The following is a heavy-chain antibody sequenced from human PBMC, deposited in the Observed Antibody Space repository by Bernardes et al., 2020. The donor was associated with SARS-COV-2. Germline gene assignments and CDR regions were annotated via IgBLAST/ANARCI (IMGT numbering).Heavy chain of an antibody. CDR3: ARDPYNWNDEGY. CDR1: GDSVNIGSFY. J-gene: IGHJ4*02. D-gene: IGHD1-20*01. CDR2: IYSSGTT. Sequence: SEPLSLTCTVSGDSVNIGSFYWNWIPKPPGKGLEWIGYIYSSGTTNYNPSLKSRVTISLDTSKNQFSLRLTSVTAADTAVYYCARDPYNWNDEGYWGQGTLVTVSS. V-gene: IGHV4-61*01.